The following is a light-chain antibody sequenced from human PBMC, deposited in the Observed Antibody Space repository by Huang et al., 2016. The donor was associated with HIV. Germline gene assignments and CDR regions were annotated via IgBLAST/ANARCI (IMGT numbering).Light chain of an antibody. CDR1: QRVNNK. J-gene: IGKJ1*01. V-gene: IGKV3-15*01. Sequence: EVVMTQSPVTLSVSPGERATLSCRASQRVNNKLAWFQQKPGQAPRLLIHDESIRATGIPDRCSCSGSGTEFTLTISSLQSEDFAVYYCQQYNNWPPWTFGQGTKVEIK. CDR2: DES. CDR3: QQYNNWPPWT.